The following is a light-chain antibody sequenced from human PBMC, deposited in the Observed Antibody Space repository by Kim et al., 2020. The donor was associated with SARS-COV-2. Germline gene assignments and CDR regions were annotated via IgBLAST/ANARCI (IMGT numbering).Light chain of an antibody. CDR3: QKYDSAPWT. CDR1: QDIANS. Sequence: ASVGDRVTISCRASQDIANSLAWYQQKPGKVPKVLIYAASTLQSGVPSRFSGGGSGTEFTLTIGSLQTEDVATYYCQKYDSAPWTSGPGTKVDIK. CDR2: AAS. J-gene: IGKJ1*01. V-gene: IGKV1-27*01.